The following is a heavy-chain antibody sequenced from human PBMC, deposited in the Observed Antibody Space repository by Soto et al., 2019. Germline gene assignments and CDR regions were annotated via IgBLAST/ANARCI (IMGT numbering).Heavy chain of an antibody. CDR1: GGSISSSSYY. CDR3: ARHRYYYDSNGGFFDY. J-gene: IGHJ4*02. Sequence: ASETLSLTCTVSGGSISSSSYYWGWIRQPPGKGLEWIGSIYYSGSTYYNPSLKSRVTISVDTSKNQFSLKLSSVTAADTAVYYCARHRYYYDSNGGFFDYWGQGTLVTVSS. CDR2: IYYSGST. V-gene: IGHV4-39*01. D-gene: IGHD3-22*01.